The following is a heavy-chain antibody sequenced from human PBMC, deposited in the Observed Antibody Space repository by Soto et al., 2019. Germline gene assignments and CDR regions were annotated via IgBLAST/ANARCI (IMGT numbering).Heavy chain of an antibody. D-gene: IGHD3-10*01. CDR3: ARDLSCPFGLYYYHGMDV. Sequence: SVKVSCKASGGTFSSYAISWVRQAPGQGLEWMGGIIPIFGTANYAQKFQGRVTITADESTSTAYMELSSLRSEDTAVYYCARDLSCPFGLYYYHGMDVWGQGTTVTVSS. CDR2: IIPIFGTA. CDR1: GGTFSSYA. J-gene: IGHJ6*02. V-gene: IGHV1-69*13.